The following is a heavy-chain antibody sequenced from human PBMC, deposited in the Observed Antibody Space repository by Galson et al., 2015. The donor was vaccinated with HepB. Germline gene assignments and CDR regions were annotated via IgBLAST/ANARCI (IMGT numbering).Heavy chain of an antibody. CDR3: ARDCSSTSCYDY. Sequence: SVKVSCKASGGTFSSYTISWVRQAPGQGLEWMGRIIPILGIANYAQKFQGRVTITADKSTSTAYMELSSLRSEDTAVYYCARDCSSTSCYDYWGQGTLVTVSS. V-gene: IGHV1-69*04. CDR2: IIPILGIA. CDR1: GGTFSSYT. D-gene: IGHD2-2*01. J-gene: IGHJ4*02.